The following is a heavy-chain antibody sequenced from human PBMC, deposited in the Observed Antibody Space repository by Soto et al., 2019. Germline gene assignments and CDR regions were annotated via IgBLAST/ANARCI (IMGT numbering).Heavy chain of an antibody. D-gene: IGHD4-17*01. CDR3: ARDPRIYSDPYYFDY. Sequence: PSETLYLTSTASGGSISSFYWSWIRQPPGKGPEWIGYIYYYGNTNYNPSLKSRVTISVDTSKNQFSLKLSSVTAADTAVYYCARDPRIYSDPYYFDYWGQGTLVTVS. CDR1: GGSISSFY. V-gene: IGHV4-59*01. J-gene: IGHJ4*02. CDR2: IYYYGNT.